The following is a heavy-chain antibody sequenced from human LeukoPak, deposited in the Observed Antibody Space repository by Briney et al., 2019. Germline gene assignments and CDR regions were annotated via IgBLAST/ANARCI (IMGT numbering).Heavy chain of an antibody. CDR3: ARGGTPNCSGGSCYDY. CDR1: GGTFSSYA. J-gene: IGHJ4*02. CDR2: IIPILGIA. Sequence: GASVKVSRKASGGTFSSYAISWVRQAPGQGLEWMGRIIPILGIANYAQKFQGRVTITADKSTSTAYMELSSLRSEDTAVYYCARGGTPNCSGGSCYDYWGQGTLVTVSS. D-gene: IGHD2-15*01. V-gene: IGHV1-69*04.